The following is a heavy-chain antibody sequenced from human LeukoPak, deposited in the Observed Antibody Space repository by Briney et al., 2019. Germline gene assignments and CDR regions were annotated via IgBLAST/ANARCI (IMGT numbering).Heavy chain of an antibody. CDR3: ARDPFHDYGDYVFSAG. Sequence: SETLSLTCAVYGGSFSGYYWSWIRQPPGKGLEWIGEINRSGSTNYNPSLKSRVTISVDTSKNQFSLKLSSVTAADTAVYYCARDPFHDYGDYVFSAGWGQGTLVTVSS. CDR2: INRSGST. D-gene: IGHD4-17*01. CDR1: GGSFSGYY. V-gene: IGHV4-34*01. J-gene: IGHJ4*02.